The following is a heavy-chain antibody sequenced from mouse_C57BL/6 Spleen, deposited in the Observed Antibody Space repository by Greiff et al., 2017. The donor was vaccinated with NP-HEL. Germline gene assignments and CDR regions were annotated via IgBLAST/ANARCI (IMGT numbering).Heavy chain of an antibody. Sequence: EVQRVESEGGLVQPGSSMKLSCTASGFTFSDYYMAWVRQVPEKGLEWVAYLNYDGSSTYYLDSLKSRFIISRDNAKNILYLKMSNLKSEDTATYYCARVYYSNSFAYWGQGTLVTVSA. J-gene: IGHJ3*01. CDR2: LNYDGSST. CDR1: GFTFSDYY. CDR3: ARVYYSNSFAY. D-gene: IGHD2-5*01. V-gene: IGHV5-16*01.